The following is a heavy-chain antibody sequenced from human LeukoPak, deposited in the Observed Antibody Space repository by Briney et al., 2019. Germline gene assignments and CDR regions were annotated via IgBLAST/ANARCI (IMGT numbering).Heavy chain of an antibody. V-gene: IGHV3-23*01. Sequence: PGGSLRLSCAASGFTFSSYAMSWVRQAPGKGLEWVSAISASGGNTYYADSVKGHFTISRDNSKNTLYLQMNSLRAEDTAVYYCAKLSGSYYPVDFDYWGQGTLVTVSS. CDR3: AKLSGSYYPVDFDY. J-gene: IGHJ4*02. CDR2: ISASGGNT. CDR1: GFTFSSYA. D-gene: IGHD1-26*01.